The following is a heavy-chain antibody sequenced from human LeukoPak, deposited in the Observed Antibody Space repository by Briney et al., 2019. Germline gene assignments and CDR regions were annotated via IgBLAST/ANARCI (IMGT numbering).Heavy chain of an antibody. Sequence: ASVKVSWKASGYTFSKYSINWVRQAPGQGLEWMGWISGYNGKTNYAQKLQDRVTMTTDTSTSTAYMELRSLRSDDTAVYYCARNFHPGNWDYWGQGTLVTVSS. V-gene: IGHV1-18*01. J-gene: IGHJ4*02. CDR3: ARNFHPGNWDY. CDR1: GYTFSKYS. CDR2: ISGYNGKT. D-gene: IGHD1-14*01.